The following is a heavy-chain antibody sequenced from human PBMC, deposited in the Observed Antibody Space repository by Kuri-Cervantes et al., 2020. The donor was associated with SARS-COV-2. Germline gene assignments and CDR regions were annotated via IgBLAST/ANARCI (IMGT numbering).Heavy chain of an antibody. CDR3: VRDGDHWNFDY. CDR2: ITYDKTNE. V-gene: IGHV3-30*01. CDR1: GFTFSSYA. D-gene: IGHD1-1*01. Sequence: GESLKISCAASGFTFSSYAMHWVRQAPGKGLEWVAVITYDKTNEYYEDSVKGRFTISRDNSKSTLYLQMNSLKTEDTAVYYCVRDGDHWNFDYWGQGTLVTVSS. J-gene: IGHJ4*02.